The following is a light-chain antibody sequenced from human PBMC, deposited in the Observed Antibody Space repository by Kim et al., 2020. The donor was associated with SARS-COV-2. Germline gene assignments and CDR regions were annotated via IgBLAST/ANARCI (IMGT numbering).Light chain of an antibody. J-gene: IGKJ4*01. CDR3: QQYGNTPQT. V-gene: IGKV3-20*01. CDR1: QTVSANY. CDR2: GVF. Sequence: PPGDGASLSCRASQTVSANYLAWYQQKPGQAPRLLIYGVFNRATGIPDRFSGSGSGTDFTLTISRLEPEDFAVYYCQQYGNTPQTFGGGTKVDIK.